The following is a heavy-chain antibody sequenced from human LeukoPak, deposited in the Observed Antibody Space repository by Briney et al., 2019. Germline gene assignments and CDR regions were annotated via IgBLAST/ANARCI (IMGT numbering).Heavy chain of an antibody. D-gene: IGHD3-3*01. CDR1: GGSISSGGYY. Sequence: PSQTLSLTCAVSGGSISSGGYYWSWIRQHPGKGLEWIGYIYYSGSTYYNPSLKSRVTISVDTSKNQFSLKLSSVTAADTAVYYCALGRGREGGYPITGYFDYWGQGTLLTVSS. V-gene: IGHV4-31*11. J-gene: IGHJ4*02. CDR2: IYYSGST. CDR3: ALGRGREGGYPITGYFDY.